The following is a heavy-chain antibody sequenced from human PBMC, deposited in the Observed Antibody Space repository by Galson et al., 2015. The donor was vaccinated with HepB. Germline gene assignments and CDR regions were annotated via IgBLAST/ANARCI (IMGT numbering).Heavy chain of an antibody. CDR3: AREEYCSGGSCQTELGDYYYGMDV. Sequence: SVKVSCKASGGTFSSYAISWVRQAPGQGLEWMGGIIPIFGTANYAQKFQGRVTITADKSTSTAYMELSSLRSEDTAVYYCAREEYCSGGSCQTELGDYYYGMDVWGQGTTVTVSS. CDR1: GGTFSSYA. V-gene: IGHV1-69*06. J-gene: IGHJ6*02. CDR2: IIPIFGTA. D-gene: IGHD2-15*01.